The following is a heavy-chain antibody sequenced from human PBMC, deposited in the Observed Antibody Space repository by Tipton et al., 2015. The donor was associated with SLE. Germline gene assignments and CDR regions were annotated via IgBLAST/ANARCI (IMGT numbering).Heavy chain of an antibody. J-gene: IGHJ4*02. Sequence: TLSLTCTVSDDSFSSYYWSWIRQPPGKGLEWIGYIYYSGSTNYNPSLKSRVTISVDTSKNQFSLNLSSVTAADTAVYYCARRLKEDDFWSGYDYWGQGILVTVSS. V-gene: IGHV4-59*01. CDR3: ARRLKEDDFWSGYDY. CDR1: DDSFSSYY. CDR2: IYYSGST. D-gene: IGHD3-3*01.